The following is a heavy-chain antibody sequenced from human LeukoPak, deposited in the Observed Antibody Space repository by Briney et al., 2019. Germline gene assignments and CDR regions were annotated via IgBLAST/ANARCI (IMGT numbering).Heavy chain of an antibody. V-gene: IGHV1-69*06. J-gene: IGHJ6*03. CDR1: GYTFTSYD. D-gene: IGHD6-13*01. CDR2: IIPIFGTT. Sequence: SVKVSCKASGYTFTSYDINWVRQATGQGLEWMGGIIPIFGTTNYAQKFQDRVTITADKSTSTAYMKLSSLRSEDTAVYYCARVVGLTGYSSNWYSGYYYYMDVWGKGTTVTVSS. CDR3: ARVVGLTGYSSNWYSGYYYYMDV.